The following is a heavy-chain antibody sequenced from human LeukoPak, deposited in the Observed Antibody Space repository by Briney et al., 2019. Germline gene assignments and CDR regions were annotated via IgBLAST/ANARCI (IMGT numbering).Heavy chain of an antibody. D-gene: IGHD6-6*01. V-gene: IGHV3-21*01. J-gene: IGHJ4*02. CDR1: GFTFSSYS. Sequence: PGGSLRLSCAASGFTFSSYSMNWVRQAPGKGLEWVSSISSSSSYIYYADSVKGRFTISRDNAKNSLYLQMNSLRAEDTAVYYCARGPGGIAARPYYFDYWGQGTLVTVSS. CDR2: ISSSSSYI. CDR3: ARGPGGIAARPYYFDY.